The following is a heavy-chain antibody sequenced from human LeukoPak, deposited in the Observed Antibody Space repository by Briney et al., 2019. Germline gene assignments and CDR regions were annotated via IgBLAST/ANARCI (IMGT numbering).Heavy chain of an antibody. CDR2: ISADNGNT. V-gene: IGHV1-18*01. D-gene: IGHD2-2*01. CDR1: GYTFTSYG. CDR3: ARGLVPAARHLEAGY. J-gene: IGHJ4*02. Sequence: GASVKVSCKASGYTFTSYGISWVRQAPGQGLEWMGWISADNGNTNYAQKLQGRVTMTTDTSTSTAYMELRSLRSDDTAVYYCARGLVPAARHLEAGYWGQGTLVTVSS.